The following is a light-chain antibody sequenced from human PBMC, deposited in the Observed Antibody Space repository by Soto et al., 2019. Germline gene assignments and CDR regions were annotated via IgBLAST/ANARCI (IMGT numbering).Light chain of an antibody. CDR1: QGVSRN. CDR3: QQYNNCPPWT. V-gene: IGKV3-15*01. CDR2: AAS. J-gene: IGKJ1*01. Sequence: EIVMTQSPATLSVSPGERATLSCRASQGVSRNLAWYQQKPGQAPRLLIYAASTRATGIPARFSGSGSETEFTLTISSLQSEDYAIYYCQQYNNCPPWTFGQGTKVEIK.